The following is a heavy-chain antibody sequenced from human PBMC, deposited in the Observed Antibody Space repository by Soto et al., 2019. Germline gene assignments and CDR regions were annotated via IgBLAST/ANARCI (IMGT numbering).Heavy chain of an antibody. CDR3: ARYTSSWYLDY. J-gene: IGHJ4*02. CDR2: TYYRSKWYS. V-gene: IGHV6-1*01. Sequence: SRTLSLTPAMSGVSPSTHIAAWKSISQSPSRGLEWLGRTYYRSKWYSDYAVSVRSRITISPDTSKNQFSLQLNSVTPEDTAVYYCARYTSSWYLDYWGQGTLVTVSS. D-gene: IGHD6-13*01. CDR1: GVSPSTHIAA.